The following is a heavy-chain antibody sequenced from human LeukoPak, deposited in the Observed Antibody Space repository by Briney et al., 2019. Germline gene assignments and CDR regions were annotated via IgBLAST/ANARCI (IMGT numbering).Heavy chain of an antibody. V-gene: IGHV3-21*01. J-gene: IGHJ4*02. CDR1: GFTFSSYS. Sequence: GGSLRLSCAASGFTFSSYSMNWVRQAPGKGLEWVSSISSSSSYIYYADSVKGRFTISRDNAKNSLYLQMNSLRAEDTAVYYCARGFRYSDGLGDYWGQGTLVTVSS. CDR3: ARGFRYSDGLGDY. CDR2: ISSSSSYI. D-gene: IGHD5-18*01.